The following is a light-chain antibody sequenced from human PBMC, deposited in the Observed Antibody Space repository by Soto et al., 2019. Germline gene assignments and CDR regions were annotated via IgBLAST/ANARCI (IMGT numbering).Light chain of an antibody. J-gene: IGKJ4*01. V-gene: IGKV1D-16*01. Sequence: DIQMTQSPSSLSASVGDRVSITCRASQGVRTWLAWYRQKPGKAPEPLIYDASNLQSGVPSRFSGSGSGTDVTLTISSLQPEDFATYYCQQYFSYPLTFGGGTKVEIK. CDR3: QQYFSYPLT. CDR2: DAS. CDR1: QGVRTW.